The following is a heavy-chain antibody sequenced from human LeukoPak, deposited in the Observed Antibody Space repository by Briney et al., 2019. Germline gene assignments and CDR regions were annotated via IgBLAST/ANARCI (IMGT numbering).Heavy chain of an antibody. V-gene: IGHV4-59*01. CDR2: IYYSGST. Sequence: SETLSLTCTVSGGSISSYYWSWIRQPPGKGLEWIGYIYYSGSTNYNPSLKSRVTISVDTSKNQFSLKLSSVTAADTAVYYCARVYGYDSSGYHQIGWFDPWGQGTLVTVSS. D-gene: IGHD3-22*01. J-gene: IGHJ5*02. CDR3: ARVYGYDSSGYHQIGWFDP. CDR1: GGSISSYY.